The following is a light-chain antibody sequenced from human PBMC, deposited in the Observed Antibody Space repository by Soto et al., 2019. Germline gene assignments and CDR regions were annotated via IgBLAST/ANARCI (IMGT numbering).Light chain of an antibody. Sequence: DIKMTQSPSSLSASVGDRITITCRASQSIGDYLNWYQQKPGKAPKVLIYGASSLQSGVPPRFSGSGSGTDFTLTISSLQPEDFATYYCQQSYTTIWTFGQGTKVEIK. J-gene: IGKJ1*01. CDR3: QQSYTTIWT. CDR2: GAS. V-gene: IGKV1-39*01. CDR1: QSIGDY.